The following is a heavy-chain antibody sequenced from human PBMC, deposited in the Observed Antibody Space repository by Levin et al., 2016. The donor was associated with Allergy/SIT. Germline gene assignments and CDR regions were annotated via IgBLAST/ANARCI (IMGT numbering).Heavy chain of an antibody. CDR3: ARGKVYYYYYYGMDV. Sequence: SETLSLTCTVSGGSFSSYYWSWIRQPPGKGLEWIGEIYHSGSTNYNPSLKSRVTISVDKSKNQFSLKLSSVTAEDTAVYYCARGKVYYYYYYGMDVWGQGTTVTVSS. V-gene: IGHV4-34*01. CDR1: GGSFSSYY. CDR2: IYHSGST. J-gene: IGHJ6*02.